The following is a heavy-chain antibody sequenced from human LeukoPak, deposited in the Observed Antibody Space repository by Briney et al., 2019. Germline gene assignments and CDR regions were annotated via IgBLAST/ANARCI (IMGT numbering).Heavy chain of an antibody. CDR3: ARGKDSGWTFDY. CDR1: GGSFSGYY. CDR2: INHSGST. D-gene: IGHD6-19*01. V-gene: IGHV4-34*01. J-gene: IGHJ4*02. Sequence: SETLSLTRAVYGGSFSGYYWTWIRQPPGKGLEWIGEINHSGSTNYNPSLKSRVTISVDTSKNQFSLKLSSVTAADTAVYYCARGKDSGWTFDYWGQGTLVTVSS.